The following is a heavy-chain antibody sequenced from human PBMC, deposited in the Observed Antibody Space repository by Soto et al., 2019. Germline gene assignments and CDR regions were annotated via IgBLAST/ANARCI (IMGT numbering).Heavy chain of an antibody. CDR2: ISGGSSYT. CDR3: TKTIGAASGYYFDH. V-gene: IGHV3-11*06. J-gene: IGHJ4*02. D-gene: IGHD3-16*01. Sequence: QVQLVESGGGLVKPGGSLRLACAASGFSFGDSYMSWVRQAPGKGLEWLSDISGGSSYTNYADSVKGRFTISRDNAKRSLYLKMNNRRADDTAVYYCTKTIGAASGYYFDHWGQGNLVTVSS. CDR1: GFSFGDSY.